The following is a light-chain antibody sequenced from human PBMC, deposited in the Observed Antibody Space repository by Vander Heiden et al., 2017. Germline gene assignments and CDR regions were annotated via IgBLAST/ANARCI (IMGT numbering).Light chain of an antibody. CDR1: KLGDKY. Sequence: SYELTQPPSVSVSPGQTASITCSGDKLGDKYACWYQQKPGQSLVLVIYQDSKRPSGIPGRFSGSNSGTTATLTISGTEAVDESYYYCQAWDSSMVFGGGTKLTVL. CDR2: QDS. J-gene: IGLJ2*01. CDR3: QAWDSSMV. V-gene: IGLV3-1*01.